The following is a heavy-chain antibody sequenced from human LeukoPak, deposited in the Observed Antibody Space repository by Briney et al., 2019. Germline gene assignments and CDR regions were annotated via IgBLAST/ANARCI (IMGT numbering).Heavy chain of an antibody. Sequence: GGSLRLSCAASGGTFSSYTMSWVRQAPGQGLECVSAISGRGNTTYDADSVKGRFTISRDNSKNTLYLQMNSLRAEDTAVYYCAKGGLATAGTSFYFNYWGQGTLVTVSS. D-gene: IGHD6-13*01. CDR1: GGTFSSYT. V-gene: IGHV3-23*01. J-gene: IGHJ4*02. CDR3: AKGGLATAGTSFYFNY. CDR2: ISGRGNTT.